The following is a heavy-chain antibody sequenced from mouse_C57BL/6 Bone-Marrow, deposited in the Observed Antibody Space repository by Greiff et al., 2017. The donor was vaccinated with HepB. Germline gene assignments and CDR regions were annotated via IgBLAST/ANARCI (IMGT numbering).Heavy chain of an antibody. CDR3: ARYGYYGYWYFDV. D-gene: IGHD2-3*01. CDR1: GYTFTNYW. J-gene: IGHJ1*03. CDR2: IYPGGGYT. V-gene: IGHV1-63*01. Sequence: QVQLQQSGAELVRPGTSVKMSCKASGYTFTNYWIGWAKQRPGHGLEWIGDIYPGGGYTNYNEKFKGKATLTADKSSSTAYMQVSSLTSEDSAIYYCARYGYYGYWYFDVWGTGTTVTVSS.